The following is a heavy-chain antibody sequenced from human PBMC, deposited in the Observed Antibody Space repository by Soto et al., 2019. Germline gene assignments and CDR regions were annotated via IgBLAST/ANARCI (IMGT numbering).Heavy chain of an antibody. Sequence: GGSLRLSCAASGFTFSSYSMNWVRQAPGKGLEWVSSISSSSSYIYYADSVKGRFTISRDNAKNSLYLQMNSLRAEDTAVYYCSRDPGADSSSLWWFDPWGQGTLVTVSS. D-gene: IGHD6-13*01. CDR2: ISSSSSYI. CDR1: GFTFSSYS. V-gene: IGHV3-21*01. CDR3: SRDPGADSSSLWWFDP. J-gene: IGHJ5*02.